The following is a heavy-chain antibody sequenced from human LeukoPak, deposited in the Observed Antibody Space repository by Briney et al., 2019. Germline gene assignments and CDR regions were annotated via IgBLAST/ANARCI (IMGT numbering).Heavy chain of an antibody. CDR1: GYSINSGYY. Sequence: PSETLSLTCAVSGYSINSGYYWGWIRQPPGKGLEWIGSFYHSGSTYYNPSLKSRVTISVDTSRNQFSLRLTSVTAADTAVYYCARLGGGGTNYCFDYWGQGTLVTVSS. D-gene: IGHD2-15*01. J-gene: IGHJ4*02. V-gene: IGHV4-38-2*01. CDR2: FYHSGST. CDR3: ARLGGGGTNYCFDY.